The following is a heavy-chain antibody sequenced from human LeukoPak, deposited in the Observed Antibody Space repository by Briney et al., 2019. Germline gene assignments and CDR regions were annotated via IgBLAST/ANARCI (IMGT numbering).Heavy chain of an antibody. CDR3: ARDGCSSTSCQPGYKDYNYMDV. V-gene: IGHV3-48*04. CDR1: GFTFSSYS. Sequence: GGSLRLSCAASGFTFSSYSVNWVRQAPGKGLEWVSYISSSSSTIYYADSVKGRFTISRDNAKNSLYLQMNSLRAEDTAVHYCARDGCSSTSCQPGYKDYNYMDVWGKGTTVTVS. CDR2: ISSSSSTI. D-gene: IGHD2-2*01. J-gene: IGHJ6*03.